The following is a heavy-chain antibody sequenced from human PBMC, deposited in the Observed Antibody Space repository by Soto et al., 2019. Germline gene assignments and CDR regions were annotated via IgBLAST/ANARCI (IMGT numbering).Heavy chain of an antibody. J-gene: IGHJ6*02. CDR1: GGSFSNHA. CDR2: IIPMFGTA. Sequence: GASVKVSCKASGGSFSNHAISWVRQAPGQGLEWMGGIIPMFGTANCAQRFQGRVTTTADKYTNTAYMELTSLTSEDTAVYYCARGDDFDYYYGVDVWGQGTTVTVS. CDR3: ARGDDFDYYYGVDV. D-gene: IGHD3-16*01. V-gene: IGHV1-69*06.